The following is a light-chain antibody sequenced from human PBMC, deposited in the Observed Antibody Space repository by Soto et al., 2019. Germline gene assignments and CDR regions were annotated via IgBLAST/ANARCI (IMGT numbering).Light chain of an antibody. CDR2: DAS. Sequence: EIVLTQSPATLSLSPGERATLSCRASQSVSSHLTWYQQKPGQPPRLLIYDASNRATGIPDRFSGSGSGTDFTLTISSLDPEDFAVYYCQQRSNWHQEFTLGTGTKVDIK. CDR1: QSVSSH. V-gene: IGKV3-11*01. J-gene: IGKJ3*01. CDR3: QQRSNWHQEFT.